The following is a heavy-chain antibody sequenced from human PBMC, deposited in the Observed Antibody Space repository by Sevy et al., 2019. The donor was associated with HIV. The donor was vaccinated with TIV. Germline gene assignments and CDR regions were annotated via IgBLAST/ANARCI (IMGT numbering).Heavy chain of an antibody. Sequence: GGSLRLSCAASGFTFSSYWMSWVRQAPGKGLEWVANIKQDGSEKYYVDSVKGRFTISRDNAKNSLYLQMNSLRAEDTAVYYCASLDYSYYYYYGMDVWGQRTTVTVSS. CDR1: GFTFSSYW. CDR3: ASLDYSYYYYYGMDV. D-gene: IGHD4-4*01. CDR2: IKQDGSEK. V-gene: IGHV3-7*01. J-gene: IGHJ6*02.